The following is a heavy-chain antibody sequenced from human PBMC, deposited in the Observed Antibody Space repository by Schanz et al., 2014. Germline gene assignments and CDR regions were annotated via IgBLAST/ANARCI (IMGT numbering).Heavy chain of an antibody. V-gene: IGHV1-18*01. CDR1: RYTFNTYG. D-gene: IGHD6-19*01. CDR2: ISAYTNNT. J-gene: IGHJ4*02. Sequence: GPGVKEPGASVKVSCEASRYTFNTYGLNWVQQAPGQGLEWMGWISAYTNNTNYAQKVQGRVTMTTDTSTGTAYMELRSLRSDDTAVYYCARGGYSSGWYDRDIAHFDYWGQGTLVTVSS. CDR3: ARGGYSSGWYDRDIAHFDY.